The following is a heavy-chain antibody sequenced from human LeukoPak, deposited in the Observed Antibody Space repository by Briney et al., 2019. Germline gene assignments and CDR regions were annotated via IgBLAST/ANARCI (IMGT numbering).Heavy chain of an antibody. J-gene: IGHJ3*02. CDR1: GFTFSSYP. CDR2: ISASGGNQ. CDR3: ANSRYSSSWSHAFDI. V-gene: IGHV3-23*01. D-gene: IGHD6-13*01. Sequence: PGGSLRLSCAASGFTFSSYPMSWVRQAPGKGLEWVSSISASGGNQYYADSVKGRFSISRDNSKNTLYLQMNSLRAEDTAVYYCANSRYSSSWSHAFDIWGQGTMVTVSS.